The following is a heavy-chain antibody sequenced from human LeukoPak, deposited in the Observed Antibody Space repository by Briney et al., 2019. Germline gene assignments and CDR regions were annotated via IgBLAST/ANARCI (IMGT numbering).Heavy chain of an antibody. CDR2: IYSGGST. J-gene: IGHJ4*02. D-gene: IGHD3-9*01. Sequence: PGGSLRLSCAASGFTVSSNYMSWVRQAPGKGLEWVSVIYSGGSTYYADSVKGRFTISRDNSKNTLYLQMNSLRAEDTAVYYCARVGYDILTGYYKGYYFDYWGQGTLVTVSS. CDR1: GFTVSSNY. CDR3: ARVGYDILTGYYKGYYFDY. V-gene: IGHV3-66*01.